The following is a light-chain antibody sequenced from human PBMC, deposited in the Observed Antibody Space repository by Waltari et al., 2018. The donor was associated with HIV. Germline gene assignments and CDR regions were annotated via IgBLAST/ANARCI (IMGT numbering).Light chain of an antibody. Sequence: SYDLTQPPSVSVSPGQTARITCFGEALSKEYTFWHQQKAGQAPLLVIHKDTERASGIPERFSGSTSGRLVTLTNDDVEPDDEADYYCQSAGGGGTYRFGGGTKLTVL. CDR2: KDT. CDR3: QSAGGGGTYR. V-gene: IGLV3-25*03. J-gene: IGLJ2*01. CDR1: ALSKEY.